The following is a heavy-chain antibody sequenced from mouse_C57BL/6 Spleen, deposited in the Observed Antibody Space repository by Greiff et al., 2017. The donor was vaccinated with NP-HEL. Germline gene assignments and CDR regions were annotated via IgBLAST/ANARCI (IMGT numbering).Heavy chain of an antibody. CDR1: GYAFTNYL. CDR2: INPGSGGT. V-gene: IGHV1-54*01. Sequence: QVHVKQSGAELVRPGTSVKVSCKASGYAFTNYLIEWVKQRPGQGLEWIGVINPGSGGTNYNEKFKGKATPTADKSSSTAYMQLSSLTSEDSAVYFCARSTIYYGNYPYYAMDYWGQGTSVTVSS. D-gene: IGHD2-1*01. J-gene: IGHJ4*01. CDR3: ARSTIYYGNYPYYAMDY.